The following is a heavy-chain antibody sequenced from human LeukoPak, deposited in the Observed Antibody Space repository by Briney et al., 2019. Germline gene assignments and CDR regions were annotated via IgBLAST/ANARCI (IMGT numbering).Heavy chain of an antibody. CDR3: VEDRRYDGNSALSWFDP. CDR2: ISGTGGFTTST. D-gene: IGHD4-23*01. CDR1: GFTFSNNA. V-gene: IGHV3-23*01. Sequence: GGSLRLSCAASGFTFSNNAMTWVRQAPGKGLEWVSTISGTGGFTTSTYYADSVKGRFTISRDNSDNKLYLQMDGLRADDTAVYYCVEDRRYDGNSALSWFDPWGQGTMVTVSS. J-gene: IGHJ5*02.